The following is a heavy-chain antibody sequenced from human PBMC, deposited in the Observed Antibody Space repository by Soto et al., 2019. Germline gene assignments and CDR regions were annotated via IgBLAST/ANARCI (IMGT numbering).Heavy chain of an antibody. CDR1: GFTFTTYW. Sequence: GESLNRSCTGSGFTFTTYWIGWVRQKPGKGPEWMGNIYPGDSDTRYSPSFQGQVTISADKSISTAYLQWSSLKASDTAMYYCAIFRGAVGTSYDYWGQGTLVTVSS. V-gene: IGHV5-51*01. CDR2: IYPGDSDT. D-gene: IGHD6-13*01. CDR3: AIFRGAVGTSYDY. J-gene: IGHJ4*02.